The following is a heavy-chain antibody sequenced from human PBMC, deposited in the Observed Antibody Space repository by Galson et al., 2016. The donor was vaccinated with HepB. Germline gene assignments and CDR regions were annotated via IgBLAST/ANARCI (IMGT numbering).Heavy chain of an antibody. CDR2: IIPMFDTA. Sequence: SVKVSCKASGGTFSSYSISWVRQAPGQGLEWMGGIIPMFDTANYAQKFQGRVTITADESTSTAYMELSSLRSEDTAVYYCAPGDDYGDYCYGMDVWGQGTTVTVSS. J-gene: IGHJ6*02. CDR3: APGDDYGDYCYGMDV. CDR1: GGTFSSYS. V-gene: IGHV1-69*13. D-gene: IGHD4-17*01.